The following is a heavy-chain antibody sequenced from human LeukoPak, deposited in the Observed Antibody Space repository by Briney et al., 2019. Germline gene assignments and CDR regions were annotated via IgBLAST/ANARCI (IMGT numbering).Heavy chain of an antibody. CDR3: ARDTDGGLDY. V-gene: IGHV3-7*01. J-gene: IGHJ4*02. CDR1: GFSFTNSW. CDR2: IKQDGSTK. Sequence: GGSLRLSCAASGFSFTNSWMAWVRQAPGKGLERVANIKQDGSTKHYADSLKGRVTISRDNPKNSLYLQMISLRADDTAVYYCARDTDGGLDYWGQGILVTVAS. D-gene: IGHD2-8*02.